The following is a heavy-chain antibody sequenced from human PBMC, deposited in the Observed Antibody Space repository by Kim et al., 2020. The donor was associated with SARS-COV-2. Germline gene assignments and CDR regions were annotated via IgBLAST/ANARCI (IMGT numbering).Heavy chain of an antibody. CDR3: ARGVYYDSSGYYFGP. D-gene: IGHD3-22*01. V-gene: IGHV4-34*01. J-gene: IGHJ5*02. Sequence: PSLKSRFTISVDTSKNQFSLKLSSVTAADTAVYYCARGVYYDSSGYYFGPWGQGTLVTVSS.